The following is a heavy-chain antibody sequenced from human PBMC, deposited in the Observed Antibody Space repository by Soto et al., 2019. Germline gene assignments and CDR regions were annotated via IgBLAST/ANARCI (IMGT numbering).Heavy chain of an antibody. Sequence: GGSLRLSCAASGFTFSSYAMSWVRQAPGKGLVWVSRINSDGSSTSYADSVKGRFTISRDNAKNTLYLQMNSLRAEDTAVYYCARAGGSTSWFYYYYYMDVWGKGTTVTVSS. CDR1: GFTFSSYA. V-gene: IGHV3-74*01. CDR2: INSDGSST. J-gene: IGHJ6*03. CDR3: ARAGGSTSWFYYYYYMDV. D-gene: IGHD2-2*01.